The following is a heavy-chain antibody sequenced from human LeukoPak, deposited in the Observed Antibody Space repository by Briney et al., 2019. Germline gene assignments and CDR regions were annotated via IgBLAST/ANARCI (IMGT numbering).Heavy chain of an antibody. J-gene: IGHJ4*02. D-gene: IGHD1-26*01. CDR1: GGSISSGSYY. CDR3: ARDQVGPGATIIDY. V-gene: IGHV4-61*02. CDR2: IYTCGST. Sequence: PSETLSLTCTVSGGSISSGSYYWSWIRQPAGKGLEWIGRIYTCGSTNYNPSLKSRVTISVDTSKNQFSLKLSSVTAADTAVYYCARDQVGPGATIIDYWGQGTLVTVSS.